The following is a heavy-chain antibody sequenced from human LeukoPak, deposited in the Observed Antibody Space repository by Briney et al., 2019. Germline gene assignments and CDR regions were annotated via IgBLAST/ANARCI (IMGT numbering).Heavy chain of an antibody. D-gene: IGHD1-26*01. CDR3: ARGFGARDY. Sequence: PSETLSFTCAVYGGSFSGYYWSWIRQPPGKGLEWIGEINHSGSTNYNPSLKCRVTISVDTSKNQFSLKLSSVTAADTAVYYCARGFGARDYWGQGTLVTVYS. J-gene: IGHJ4*02. V-gene: IGHV4-34*01. CDR2: INHSGST. CDR1: GGSFSGYY.